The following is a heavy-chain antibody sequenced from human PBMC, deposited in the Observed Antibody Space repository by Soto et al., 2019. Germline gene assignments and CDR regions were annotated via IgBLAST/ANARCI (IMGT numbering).Heavy chain of an antibody. CDR1: GESISSGYY. CDR3: ARTDNVGHYQH. CDR2: IYHSGTT. J-gene: IGHJ1*01. D-gene: IGHD2-15*01. V-gene: IGHV4-38-2*01. Sequence: PSETLSLTCAVSGESISSGYYWAWIRQPPGKWLEWIGSIYHSGTTYYNPSLKSRVTISVDTSKNQFSLKMSSVTAADSAVYYCARTDNVGHYQHLGQGALVTVSS.